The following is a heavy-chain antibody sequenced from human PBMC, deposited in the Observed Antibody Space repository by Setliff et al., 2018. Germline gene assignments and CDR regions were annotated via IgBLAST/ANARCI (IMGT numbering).Heavy chain of an antibody. Sequence: GGSLRLSCAASGFIFDDYAMHWVRQAPGKGLEWVSGIRAGSDNIAYADSVKGRFTISRDNAKNSLYLQMNSLGAEDTALYYCARAHRYFSDTSGYFYGQGRSAFDVWGQGTMVTVSS. CDR1: GFIFDDYA. V-gene: IGHV3-9*01. CDR3: ARAHRYFSDTSGYFYGQGRSAFDV. CDR2: IRAGSDNI. D-gene: IGHD3-22*01. J-gene: IGHJ3*01.